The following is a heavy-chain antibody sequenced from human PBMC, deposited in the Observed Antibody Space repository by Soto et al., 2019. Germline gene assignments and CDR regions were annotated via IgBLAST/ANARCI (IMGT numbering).Heavy chain of an antibody. V-gene: IGHV3-21*06. Sequence: GGSLRLSCVASGFAFRSYGMNWVRQAPGKGLEWVSSISTSSSAIYYTDSVKGRFTISRDNARNSLYLQMKSLRAEDTAVYFCARDGADYDILTGYYDYYYHGMDVWGQGATVTVSS. CDR2: ISTSSSAI. CDR1: GFAFRSYG. CDR3: ARDGADYDILTGYYDYYYHGMDV. D-gene: IGHD3-9*01. J-gene: IGHJ6*02.